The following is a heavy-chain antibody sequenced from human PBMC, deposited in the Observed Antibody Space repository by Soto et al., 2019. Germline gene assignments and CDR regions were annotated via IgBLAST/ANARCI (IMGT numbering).Heavy chain of an antibody. CDR3: TTEASAAYSGLEKDY. CDR2: IKSKTDGGTT. J-gene: IGHJ4*02. CDR1: GFTFSNAW. D-gene: IGHD5-12*01. V-gene: IGHV3-15*01. Sequence: GGSLRLSCAASGFTFSNAWMSWVRQAPGKGLEWVGRIKSKTDGGTTDYAAPVKGRFTISRDDSKNTLYLQMNSLKTEDTAVYYCTTEASAAYSGLEKDYWGQGTLVTVSS.